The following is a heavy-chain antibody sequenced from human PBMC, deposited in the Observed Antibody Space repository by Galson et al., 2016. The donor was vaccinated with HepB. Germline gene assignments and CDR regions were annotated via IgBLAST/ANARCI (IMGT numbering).Heavy chain of an antibody. J-gene: IGHJ3*02. CDR2: ISYTGSS. CDR3: SIEPADFGDDTDAFEI. Sequence: TLSLTCTVSGYSISSGGYHWSWIRQHPGKGLEWIGYISYTGSSSYNPSLTSRLSMSIDPSKNQFSLKLESVTAADTDMYFCSIEPADFGDDTDAFEIWGQGTVVIVSS. V-gene: IGHV4-31*03. D-gene: IGHD3-10*01. CDR1: GYSISSGGYH.